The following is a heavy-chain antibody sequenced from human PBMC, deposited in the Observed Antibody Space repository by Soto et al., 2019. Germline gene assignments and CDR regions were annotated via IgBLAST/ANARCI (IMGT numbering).Heavy chain of an antibody. CDR1: GFTFSSYS. D-gene: IGHD1-26*01. CDR2: ISSSSSYI. J-gene: IGHJ6*02. Sequence: PGGSLRLSCAASGFTFSSYSMNWVRQAPGKGLEWVSSISSSSSYIYYADSVKGRFTISRDNAKNSLYLQMNSLRAEDTAVYYCARDQWGAIHYYYYGMEVWGQGTTVTVSS. V-gene: IGHV3-21*01. CDR3: ARDQWGAIHYYYYGMEV.